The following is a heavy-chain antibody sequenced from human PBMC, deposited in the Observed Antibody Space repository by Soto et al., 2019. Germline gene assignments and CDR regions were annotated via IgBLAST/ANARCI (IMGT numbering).Heavy chain of an antibody. Sequence: QVHLVQSGAEVKKPGASVKVYCKGSGYTFTSYGITWVRQAPGQGLEWMGWISAHIGNTDYAQKLQGRVTVTRDTSTSPAYMELMSMRSDDTAVYYCARGRYGDYWGQGALVTVSS. CDR1: GYTFTSYG. D-gene: IGHD1-1*01. J-gene: IGHJ4*02. CDR3: ARGRYGDY. CDR2: ISAHIGNT. V-gene: IGHV1-18*01.